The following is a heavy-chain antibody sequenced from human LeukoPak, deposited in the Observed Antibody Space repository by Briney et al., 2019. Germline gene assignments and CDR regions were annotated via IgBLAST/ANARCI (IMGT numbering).Heavy chain of an antibody. J-gene: IGHJ5*01. D-gene: IGHD3-22*01. Sequence: SETLSLTCAVYGGSVNGYYWSWIRQPPGKALEWIGEIKHDGSTKYNSSLKSRVTISIDTSKNQFSLKLSSVTAADTAVYYCARGRGRGVLITTSRRSFWFDSWGQGTLVTVSS. CDR1: GGSVNGYY. CDR2: IKHDGST. CDR3: ARGRGRGVLITTSRRSFWFDS. V-gene: IGHV4-34*01.